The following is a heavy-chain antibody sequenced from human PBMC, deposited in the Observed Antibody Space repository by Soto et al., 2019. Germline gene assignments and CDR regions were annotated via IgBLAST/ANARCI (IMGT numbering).Heavy chain of an antibody. CDR3: TRVDIVVVPDAIPYYGMDA. D-gene: IGHD2-2*01. J-gene: IGHJ6*02. CDR2: IRSRAYGGTT. CDR1: GFAFGDYA. V-gene: IGHV3-49*03. Sequence: PGGSLRLSYPAAGFAFGDYAMSWFRQAPGNGGEWVGFIRSRAYGGTTEYAASVKGRFTISRDDSKSIAYLQMKRLKTEDTAVYHCTRVDIVVVPDAIPYYGMDAWGQGTTVTVSS.